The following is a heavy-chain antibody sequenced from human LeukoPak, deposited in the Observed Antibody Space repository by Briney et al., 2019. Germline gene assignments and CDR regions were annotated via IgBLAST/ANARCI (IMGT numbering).Heavy chain of an antibody. CDR1: GFTFSSYS. Sequence: GGSLRLSCAASGFTFSSYSMNWVRQAPGKGLEWVSYISSSSSTIYYADSVKGRFTISRDNSKNTLYLQMNSLRAEDTAVYYCAKDRSIFYYYDSSGYGAFDIWGQGTMVTVSS. CDR3: AKDRSIFYYYDSSGYGAFDI. D-gene: IGHD3-22*01. CDR2: ISSSSSTI. V-gene: IGHV3-48*01. J-gene: IGHJ3*02.